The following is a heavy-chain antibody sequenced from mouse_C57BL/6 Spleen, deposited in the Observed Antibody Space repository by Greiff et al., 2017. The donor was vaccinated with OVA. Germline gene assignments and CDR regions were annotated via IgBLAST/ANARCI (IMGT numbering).Heavy chain of an antibody. V-gene: IGHV1-26*01. D-gene: IGHD1-1*01. Sequence: EVQLQQSGPELVKPGASVKISCKASGYTFTDYYMNWVKQSHGQSLEWIGDINPRNGGTSYNQKFKGKATLTVDKSSSTAYMELSSLTSEDSAVYYCARVDSGSPYYFDYWGQGTTLTVSS. J-gene: IGHJ2*01. CDR2: INPRNGGT. CDR1: GYTFTDYY. CDR3: ARVDSGSPYYFDY.